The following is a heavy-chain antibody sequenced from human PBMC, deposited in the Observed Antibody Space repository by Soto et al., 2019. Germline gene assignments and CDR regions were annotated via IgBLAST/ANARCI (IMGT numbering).Heavy chain of an antibody. V-gene: IGHV4-39*01. J-gene: IGHJ5*02. CDR2: IYYSGST. D-gene: IGHD2-2*02. CDR1: GGSISSSSYY. Sequence: QLQLQESGPGLVKPSETLSLTCTVSGGSISSSSYYWGWIRQPPGKGLEWIGSIYYSGSTYYNPSLKSRVTISVDTSKNQFPLKLSSVTAADTAVYYCARQWYQLLYPSNWFDPWGQGTLVTVSS. CDR3: ARQWYQLLYPSNWFDP.